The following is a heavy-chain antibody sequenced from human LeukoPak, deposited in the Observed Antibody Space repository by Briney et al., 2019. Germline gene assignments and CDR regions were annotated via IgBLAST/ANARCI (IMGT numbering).Heavy chain of an antibody. D-gene: IGHD4-23*01. CDR2: ISGIGGST. CDR1: GFTFSSYA. Sequence: GGSLRLSCAASGFTFSSYAMSWVRQAPGKGLEWVSAISGIGGSTYYADSVKGRFTISRDNSKNTLYLQMNSLRAEDTAVYYCAKAQDYGGNHGLYYYYGMDVWGQGTTVTVSS. CDR3: AKAQDYGGNHGLYYYYGMDV. J-gene: IGHJ6*02. V-gene: IGHV3-23*01.